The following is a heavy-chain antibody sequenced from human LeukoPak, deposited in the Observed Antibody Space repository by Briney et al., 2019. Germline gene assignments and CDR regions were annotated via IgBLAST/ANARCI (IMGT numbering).Heavy chain of an antibody. Sequence: SETLSLTCTVSGGSISSSNYYWGWIRQPPGKGLERIGTIYYSGTTYYNPSLESRVTISEDTSKNQFSLTLRSVTAADTAVYYCARQISDYYYYYMDVWGKGTTVTVSS. V-gene: IGHV4-39*01. CDR3: ARQISDYYYYYMDV. CDR2: IYYSGTT. J-gene: IGHJ6*03. D-gene: IGHD3-10*01. CDR1: GGSISSSNYY.